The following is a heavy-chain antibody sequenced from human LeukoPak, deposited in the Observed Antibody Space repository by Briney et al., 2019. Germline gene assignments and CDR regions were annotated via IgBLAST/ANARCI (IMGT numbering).Heavy chain of an antibody. D-gene: IGHD2-2*02. V-gene: IGHV1-18*01. Sequence: GASVKVSCKASGYTFTSYGISWVRQAPGQGLEWMGWISAYNGNTNYAQKVQGRVTMTTDTSTSPAYMELRSLRSDDTAVYYCARGRGNRVVPAAIVDYWGQGTLVTVSS. CDR2: ISAYNGNT. CDR3: ARGRGNRVVPAAIVDY. J-gene: IGHJ4*02. CDR1: GYTFTSYG.